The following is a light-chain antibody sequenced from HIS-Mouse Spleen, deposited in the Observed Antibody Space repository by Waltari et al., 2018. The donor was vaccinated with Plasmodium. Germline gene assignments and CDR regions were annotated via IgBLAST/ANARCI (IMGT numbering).Light chain of an antibody. CDR1: SSRSYS. V-gene: IGLV3-19*01. J-gene: IGLJ2*01. Sequence: SSELPQDPAVSVALGQTVRIPCQGASSRSYSASRLHKKPGQAPVLVIYGKNYRPSGIPDRFSGASSGNSASLTFTGAQAEDEADYYCNSRDSSGTHGVFGGGTKLTVL. CDR2: GKN. CDR3: NSRDSSGTHGV.